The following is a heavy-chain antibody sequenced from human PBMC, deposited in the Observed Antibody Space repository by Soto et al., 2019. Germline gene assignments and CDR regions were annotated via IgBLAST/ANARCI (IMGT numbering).Heavy chain of an antibody. CDR1: GGSISSGDYC. Sequence: SETLPLTCTVSGGSISSGDYCWSWIRKPPGKGLEWIGYIYYSGSTYYNPSLKSRVTISVDTSKNQFSLKLSSVTAADTAVYYCARGRGYSYGQTFDYWGQGTLVTVSS. CDR2: IYYSGST. CDR3: ARGRGYSYGQTFDY. V-gene: IGHV4-30-4*01. D-gene: IGHD5-18*01. J-gene: IGHJ4*02.